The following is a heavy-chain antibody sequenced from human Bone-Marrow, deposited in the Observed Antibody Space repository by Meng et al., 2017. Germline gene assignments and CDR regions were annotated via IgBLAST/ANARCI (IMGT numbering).Heavy chain of an antibody. CDR3: ARSVPMVLGNSGQGFQH. J-gene: IGHJ1*01. Sequence: GESLKISCVACGFTFSSYNMYGVSQTAEKGLECVSGFGPAVDTNYPGSVKGQFTISRDNDKNSLYLQMNSLRAGDTAVYYCARSVPMVLGNSGQGFQHWGQGTLVTVSS. V-gene: IGHV3-13*03. D-gene: IGHD4-23*01. CDR2: FGPAVDT. CDR1: GFTFSSYN.